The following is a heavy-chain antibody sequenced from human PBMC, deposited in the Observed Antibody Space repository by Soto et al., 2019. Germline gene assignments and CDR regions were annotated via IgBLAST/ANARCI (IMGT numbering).Heavy chain of an antibody. CDR2: INHSGST. CDR1: GGSISNYY. J-gene: IGHJ4*02. CDR3: ARGPCTSTSCPSLDY. D-gene: IGHD2-2*01. V-gene: IGHV4-34*01. Sequence: SETLSLTCTVSGGSISNYYWSWIRQPPGKGLEWIGEINHSGSTNYNPSLKSRVSMSVDTSKNQFSLKLSSVTAADTAVYYCARGPCTSTSCPSLDYWGQGTLVTVSS.